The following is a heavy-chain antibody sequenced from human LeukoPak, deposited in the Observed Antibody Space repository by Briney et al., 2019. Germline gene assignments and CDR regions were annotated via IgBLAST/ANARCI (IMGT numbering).Heavy chain of an antibody. CDR2: IYYSGST. CDR3: AREFRSSGPIDY. D-gene: IGHD6-25*01. J-gene: IGHJ4*01. CDR1: GGSISSYY. V-gene: IGHV4-59*01. Sequence: SETLSLTCTVSGGSISSYYWSWIRQPPGKGLEWIGYIYYSGSTNYNPSLKSRVTISVDTSKNQFSLKLSSVTAADTAVYFCAREFRSSGPIDYWGHGTLVTVSS.